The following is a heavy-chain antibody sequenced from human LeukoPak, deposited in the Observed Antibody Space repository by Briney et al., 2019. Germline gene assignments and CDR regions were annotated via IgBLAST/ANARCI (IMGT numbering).Heavy chain of an antibody. CDR2: IYYSGST. CDR1: GGSISRYY. CDR3: ARVRDTAMIHGWLDP. J-gene: IGHJ5*02. Sequence: PSETLSLTCTVSGGSISRYYWSWIRQPPGKGLEWIGYIYYSGSTNYKPSLKSRVTISVDTSKNQFSLKLSSVTAADTAVYYCARVRDTAMIHGWLDPWGQGTLVTVSS. D-gene: IGHD5-18*01. V-gene: IGHV4-59*01.